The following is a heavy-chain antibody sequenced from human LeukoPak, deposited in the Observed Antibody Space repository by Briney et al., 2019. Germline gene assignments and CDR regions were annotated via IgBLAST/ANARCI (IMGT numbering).Heavy chain of an antibody. Sequence: GGSLRLSCAASGFTVSSNYMSWVRQAPGKGLEWVSVIYSGGSTYYADSVKGRFTISRDNSKNTLYLQMNSLRAEDTAVYYCARDGDFLSGYYIYWGQGTLVTVSS. CDR1: GFTVSSNY. J-gene: IGHJ4*02. CDR3: ARDGDFLSGYYIY. CDR2: IYSGGST. D-gene: IGHD3-3*01. V-gene: IGHV3-53*01.